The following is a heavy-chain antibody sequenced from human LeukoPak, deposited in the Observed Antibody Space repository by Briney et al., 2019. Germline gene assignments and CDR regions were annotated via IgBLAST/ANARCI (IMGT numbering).Heavy chain of an antibody. D-gene: IGHD6-19*01. J-gene: IGHJ4*02. CDR3: ARGLRGTSGWYVRYYFDY. Sequence: PSETLSLTCTVSGGSISSYYWSWLRQPPGKGLEWIGYIYYSGSTIYNPSLKSRVTISVDTSKNQFALKQSSVTAADTAVYYGARGLRGTSGWYVRYYFDYWGQGTLVTVSS. CDR1: GGSISSYY. V-gene: IGHV4-59*01. CDR2: IYYSGST.